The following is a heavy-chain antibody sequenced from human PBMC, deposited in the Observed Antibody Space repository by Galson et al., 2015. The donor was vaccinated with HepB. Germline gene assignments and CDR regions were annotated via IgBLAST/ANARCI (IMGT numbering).Heavy chain of an antibody. CDR1: GFTFSSYW. Sequence: SLRLSCAVSGFTFSSYWLHWVRQAPGKGLVWVSRINSDGISTTYADSVKGRFTISRDNAKNTLYLQMNSLRAEDTAVYYCARVGVLGDYFDYWGQGTLVTVSS. CDR3: ARVGVLGDYFDY. J-gene: IGHJ4*02. V-gene: IGHV3-74*01. D-gene: IGHD3-3*02. CDR2: INSDGIST.